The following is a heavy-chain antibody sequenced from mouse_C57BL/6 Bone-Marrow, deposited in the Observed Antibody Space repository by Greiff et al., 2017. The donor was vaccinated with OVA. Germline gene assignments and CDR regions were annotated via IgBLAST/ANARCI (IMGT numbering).Heavy chain of an antibody. CDR3: ARKGDYYGSRDFDY. J-gene: IGHJ2*01. CDR2: INPNYGTT. V-gene: IGHV1-39*01. CDR1: GYSFTDYN. Sequence: VHVKQSGPELVKPGASVKISCKASGYSFTDYNMNWVKQSNGKSLEWIGVINPNYGTTSYNQKFKGKATLTVDQTSSTAYMQLNSLTSEDSAVYYCARKGDYYGSRDFDYWGQGTTLTVSS. D-gene: IGHD1-1*01.